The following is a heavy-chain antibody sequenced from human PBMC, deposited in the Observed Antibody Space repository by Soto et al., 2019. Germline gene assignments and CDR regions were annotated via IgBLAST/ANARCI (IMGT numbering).Heavy chain of an antibody. J-gene: IGHJ6*02. D-gene: IGHD3-3*01. CDR1: GFTFSSYE. V-gene: IGHV3-48*03. CDR2: ISSSGSTI. Sequence: PGGSLRLSCAASGFTFSSYEMNWVRQAPGKGLEWVSYISSSGSTIYYADSVKGRFTISRDNAKNSLYLQMNSLRAEDTAVYYCARVNGRITIFGVVRNYYYGMDVWGQGTTVTVSS. CDR3: ARVNGRITIFGVVRNYYYGMDV.